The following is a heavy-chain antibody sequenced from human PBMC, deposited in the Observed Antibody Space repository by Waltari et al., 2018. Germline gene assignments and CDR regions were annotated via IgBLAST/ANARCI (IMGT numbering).Heavy chain of an antibody. V-gene: IGHV1-2*06. CDR1: GYTFTGYY. D-gene: IGHD6-13*01. Sequence: QVQLVQSGAEVKKPGASVKVSCKASGYTFTGYYMHWVRQAPGQGLEWMGRSNPNSGGTNYDKNFQGRGTMTRDTSISTAYMELSRLRSDDTAVYYCARDVGGAAATHFDYWGQGTLVTVSS. J-gene: IGHJ4*02. CDR2: SNPNSGGT. CDR3: ARDVGGAAATHFDY.